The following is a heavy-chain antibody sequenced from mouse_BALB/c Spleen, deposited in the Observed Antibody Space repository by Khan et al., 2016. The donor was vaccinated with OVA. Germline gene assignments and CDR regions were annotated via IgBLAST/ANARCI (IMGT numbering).Heavy chain of an antibody. CDR3: TRLVDY. CDR2: INSGGST. CDR1: GFTFSSYA. Sequence: EVELVESGGGLVKPGGSLKLSCAASGFTFSSYAVSWIRQTPEKRLEWVASINSGGSTYYPDSVKGRFTISRDDARNILYLQMSRLRSEDTAMYYCTRLVDYWGQGTLVTVSA. V-gene: IGHV5-6-5*01. J-gene: IGHJ4*01.